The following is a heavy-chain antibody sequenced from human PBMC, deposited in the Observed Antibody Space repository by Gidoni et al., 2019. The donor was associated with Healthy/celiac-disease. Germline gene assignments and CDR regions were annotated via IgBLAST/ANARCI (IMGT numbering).Heavy chain of an antibody. CDR2: IYHSGST. CDR3: ATIVATISDKPWYFDL. D-gene: IGHD5-12*01. V-gene: IGHV4-4*02. CDR1: GGSISSSNW. Sequence: QVQLQESGPGLVKPSGTLSLTCAVSGGSISSSNWWSWVRQPPGKGLEWIGEIYHSGSTNYNPSLKSRVTISVDKSKNQFSLKLSSVTAADTAVYYCATIVATISDKPWYFDLWGRGTLVTVSS. J-gene: IGHJ2*01.